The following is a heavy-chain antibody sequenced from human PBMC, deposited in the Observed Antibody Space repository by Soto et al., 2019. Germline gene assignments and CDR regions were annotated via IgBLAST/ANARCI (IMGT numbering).Heavy chain of an antibody. CDR3: ARAGLTFFGLVPNFDY. D-gene: IGHD3-3*01. CDR2: TFYRSKWYN. J-gene: IGHJ4*02. CDR1: GDSVSSNRVA. V-gene: IGHV6-1*01. Sequence: PSQTLSLTCAISGDSVSSNRVAWNWIRQSPSRGLEWLGRTFYRSKWYNDHSVSFKDRVTINPDTSKNHFSLQLNSVTPEDTAVYCCARAGLTFFGLVPNFDYWGQGPPVTVSS.